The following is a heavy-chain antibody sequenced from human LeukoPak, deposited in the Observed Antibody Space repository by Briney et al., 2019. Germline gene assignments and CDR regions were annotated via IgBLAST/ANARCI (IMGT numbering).Heavy chain of an antibody. V-gene: IGHV3-23*01. CDR2: ISGSGGST. CDR1: GFTFSTYG. D-gene: IGHD6-13*01. J-gene: IGHJ4*02. CDR3: AREDSSSCFN. Sequence: GGSLRLSCAASGFTFSTYGMSWVRQAPGKGLEWVSGISGSGGSTYYADSVKGRFTISRDNSKNTLYLQMSSLRSEDTAVYYCAREDSSSCFNWGQGTLVTVSS.